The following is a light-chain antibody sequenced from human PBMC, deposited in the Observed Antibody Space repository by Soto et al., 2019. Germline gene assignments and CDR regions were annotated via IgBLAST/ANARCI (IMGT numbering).Light chain of an antibody. CDR3: QQSNSYPLT. J-gene: IGKJ4*01. CDR1: QGIGSN. CDR2: GAS. Sequence: IQLTQSPSSLSASGGDRVTITCRASQGIGSNLAWYLQKPGEAPKLLVYGASTLQGGVPSRFSGSGSGTLFTLTITSLQPEDFATYFCQQSNSYPLTFGGGTTVEIK. V-gene: IGKV1-9*01.